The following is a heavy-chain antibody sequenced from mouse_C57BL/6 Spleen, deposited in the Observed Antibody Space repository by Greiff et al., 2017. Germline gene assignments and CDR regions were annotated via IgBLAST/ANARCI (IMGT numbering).Heavy chain of an antibody. CDR2: INPSSGYT. Sequence: QVQLQQSGAELARPGASVKMSCKASGYTFTSYTMHWVKQRPGQGLEWIGYINPSSGYTKYNQKFKDKATLTADKSSSTAYMQLSSLTSEDSAVYYCARRGVELRDAMDYWGQGTSVTVSS. D-gene: IGHD1-1*01. CDR3: ARRGVELRDAMDY. V-gene: IGHV1-4*01. CDR1: GYTFTSYT. J-gene: IGHJ4*01.